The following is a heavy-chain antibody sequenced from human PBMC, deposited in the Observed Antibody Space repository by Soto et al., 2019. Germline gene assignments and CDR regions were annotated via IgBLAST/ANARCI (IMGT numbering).Heavy chain of an antibody. Sequence: LRLSCAASGFTFSDYYMTWIRQSPGKGLEWVSYISSSGSTIYNADSVKGRFTISRDNAKNSLYLQMNSLRAEDTAVYYCAREDDSSGYYFDFWGQGTLVTVSS. D-gene: IGHD3-22*01. CDR2: ISSSGSTI. CDR3: AREDDSSGYYFDF. V-gene: IGHV3-11*01. CDR1: GFTFSDYY. J-gene: IGHJ4*02.